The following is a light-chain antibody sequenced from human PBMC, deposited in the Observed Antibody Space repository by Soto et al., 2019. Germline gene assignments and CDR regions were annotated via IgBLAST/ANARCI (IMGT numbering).Light chain of an antibody. CDR3: QQRFNWPPWT. Sequence: ELVLTQSPATLSLSPGDRATLSGRASQSVSNQLAWYPQKPCQAPRLLIYDASNRASGIPARFRGSGSGTDFTLTISSLEPEDFAVYYCQQRFNWPPWTFGQGTKVDIK. V-gene: IGKV3-11*01. J-gene: IGKJ1*01. CDR2: DAS. CDR1: QSVSNQ.